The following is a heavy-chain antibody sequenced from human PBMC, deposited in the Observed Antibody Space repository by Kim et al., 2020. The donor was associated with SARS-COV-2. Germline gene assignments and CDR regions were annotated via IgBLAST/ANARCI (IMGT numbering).Heavy chain of an antibody. CDR1: GGSISSSNW. V-gene: IGHV4-4*02. J-gene: IGHJ4*02. CDR3: ARVRRDCGGDCYLYFDY. CDR2: IYHSGST. Sequence: SETLSLTCAVSGGSISSSNWWSWVRQPPGKGLEWIGEIYHSGSTNYNPSLKSRVTISVDKSKNQFSLKLSSVTAADTAVYYCARVRRDCGGDCYLYFDYWGQGTLVTVSS. D-gene: IGHD2-21*02.